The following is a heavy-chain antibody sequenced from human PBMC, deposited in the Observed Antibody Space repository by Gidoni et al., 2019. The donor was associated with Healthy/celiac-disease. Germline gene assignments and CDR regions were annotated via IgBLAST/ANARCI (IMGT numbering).Heavy chain of an antibody. CDR2: INPNSGGT. J-gene: IGHJ4*02. CDR1: RYTFTGSY. D-gene: IGHD5-18*01. CDR3: ARVGYSYGYHLPY. V-gene: IGHV1-2*02. Sequence: QVQLVPSGAEVQKPGASVKVSCKASRYTFTGSYMHWVRQAPGQGLAWMGRINPNSGGTNYAQKFQGRVTMTRDTSISTAYMELSRLRADDTAVYYCARVGYSYGYHLPYWGQGTLVTVSS.